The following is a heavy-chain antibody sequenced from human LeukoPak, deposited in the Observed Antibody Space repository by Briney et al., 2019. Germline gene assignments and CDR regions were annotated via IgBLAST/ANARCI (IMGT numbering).Heavy chain of an antibody. J-gene: IGHJ4*02. Sequence: GGSLRLSCAASGFTFSNYWIHWVRQAPGKGLVWVSRINSDGSSTTYADSVKGRFTISRDNGQNTLYLQMNSLRAEDTAVYYCAREGRGYSYAFEYWGQGTLVTVSS. CDR3: AREGRGYSYAFEY. V-gene: IGHV3-74*01. CDR1: GFTFSNYW. CDR2: INSDGSST. D-gene: IGHD5-18*01.